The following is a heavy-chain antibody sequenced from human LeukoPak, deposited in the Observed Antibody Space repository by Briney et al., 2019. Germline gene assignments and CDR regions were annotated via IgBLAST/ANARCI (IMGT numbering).Heavy chain of an antibody. CDR1: GGTFSSYA. V-gene: IGHV1-69*13. Sequence: ASVKVSCKAPGGTFSSYAISWVRQAPGQGLEWMGGIIPIFGTANYAQKFQGRVTITADESTSTAYMELSSLRSEDTAVYYCARGDTSIVGAINNAFDIWGQGTMVTVSS. CDR2: IIPIFGTA. CDR3: ARGDTSIVGAINNAFDI. D-gene: IGHD1-26*01. J-gene: IGHJ3*02.